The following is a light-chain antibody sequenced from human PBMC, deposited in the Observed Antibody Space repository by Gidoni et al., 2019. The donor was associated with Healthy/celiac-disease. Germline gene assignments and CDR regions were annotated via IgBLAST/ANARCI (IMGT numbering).Light chain of an antibody. CDR1: QDISNY. V-gene: IGKV1-33*01. CDR2: DAS. Sequence: DIQMTQSPSSLSASVGDRVTITCQASQDISNYLNWYQQKPGKAPKLLIYDASNLETGVPSRFSGSGSGTDFTFTISSLQPEDIATYYCQQYDNLPXFXAGTKVDIK. J-gene: IGKJ3*01. CDR3: QQYDNLPX.